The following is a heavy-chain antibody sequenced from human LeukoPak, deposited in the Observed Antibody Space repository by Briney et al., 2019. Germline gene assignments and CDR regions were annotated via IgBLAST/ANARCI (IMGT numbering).Heavy chain of an antibody. V-gene: IGHV1-69*05. Sequence: SVKVSCKASGGTFSSYAISWVRQAPGQGLEWMGGIIPIFGTANYAQKFQGRVTMTRDTSTSTVYMELSSLRSEDTAVYYCASGTGTGRYYYYGMDVWGQGTTITVSS. CDR1: GGTFSSYA. D-gene: IGHD1-1*01. CDR2: IIPIFGTA. CDR3: ASGTGTGRYYYYGMDV. J-gene: IGHJ6*02.